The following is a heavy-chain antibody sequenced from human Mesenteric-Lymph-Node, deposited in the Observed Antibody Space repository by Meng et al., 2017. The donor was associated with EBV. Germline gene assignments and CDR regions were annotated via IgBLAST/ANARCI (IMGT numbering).Heavy chain of an antibody. CDR3: ARLYDNYVDY. CDR1: GGSLSSSSYY. CDR2: IYYSGNT. Sequence: LALTGPGPGLVNPSEPLSLTCSVSGGSLSSSSYYWAWIRQPPGKGLEWIGTIYYSGNTFYNPSLESRITISVDTSTNQFSLNLRSVSAPDTAVYYCARLYDNYVDYWGRGSLVTVSS. V-gene: IGHV4-39*01. J-gene: IGHJ4*02. D-gene: IGHD3-9*01.